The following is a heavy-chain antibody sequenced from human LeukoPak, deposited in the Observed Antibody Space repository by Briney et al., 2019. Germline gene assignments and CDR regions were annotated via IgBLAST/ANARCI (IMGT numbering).Heavy chain of an antibody. V-gene: IGHV1-8*01. J-gene: IGHJ4*02. CDR2: MNPNSGNT. CDR3: ARGARYSYGPSGYYFDY. Sequence: ASVKVSCKASGNTFTSYDINWVRQATGQGLEWMGWMNPNSGNTGYAQKFQGRVTMTRNTSISTAYMELSSLRSEDTAVYYCARGARYSYGPSGYYFDYWGQGTLVTVSS. CDR1: GNTFTSYD. D-gene: IGHD5-18*01.